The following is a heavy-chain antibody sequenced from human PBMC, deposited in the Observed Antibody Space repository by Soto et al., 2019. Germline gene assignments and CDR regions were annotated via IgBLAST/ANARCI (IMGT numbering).Heavy chain of an antibody. Sequence: PSETLSLTCTVSGGSISSYYWSWIRQPPGKGLEWIGYIYYSGSTNYNPSLKSRVTISVDTSKNQFSLKLSSVTAADTAVYYCASGAGYSYGPYFDYWGQGTLVTVSS. CDR3: ASGAGYSYGPYFDY. J-gene: IGHJ4*02. V-gene: IGHV4-59*01. CDR1: GGSISSYY. CDR2: IYYSGST. D-gene: IGHD5-18*01.